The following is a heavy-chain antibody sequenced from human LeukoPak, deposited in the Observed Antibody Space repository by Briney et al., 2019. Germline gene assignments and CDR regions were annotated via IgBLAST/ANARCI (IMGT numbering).Heavy chain of an antibody. CDR3: ARVYDFWSGYSFGAFNI. CDR2: IYYSGRT. J-gene: IGHJ3*02. D-gene: IGHD3-3*01. CDR1: GGSITSGDYY. V-gene: IGHV4-30-4*01. Sequence: SETLSLTCTVSGGSITSGDYYWGWLRQRPGKGLEWIVYIYYSGRTYDNPSLKSRISISVDTSNNQFSLKLSSVTAADTAVYYCARVYDFWSGYSFGAFNIWGQGTMVTVSS.